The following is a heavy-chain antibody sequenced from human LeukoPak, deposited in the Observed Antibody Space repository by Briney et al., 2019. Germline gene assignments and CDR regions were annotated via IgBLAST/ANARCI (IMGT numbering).Heavy chain of an antibody. D-gene: IGHD3-22*01. Sequence: GGSLRLSCAASGFTFSDYYMSWIRQAPGKGLERVSYISSSGSTIYYADSVKGRFTISRDNAKNSLYLQMNSLRAEDTAVYYCARDSYYDSSGYPDYWGQGTLVTVSS. CDR2: ISSSGSTI. CDR1: GFTFSDYY. CDR3: ARDSYYDSSGYPDY. J-gene: IGHJ4*02. V-gene: IGHV3-11*04.